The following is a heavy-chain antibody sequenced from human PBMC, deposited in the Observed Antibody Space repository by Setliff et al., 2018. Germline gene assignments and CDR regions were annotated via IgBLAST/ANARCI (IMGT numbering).Heavy chain of an antibody. CDR3: VREGVDSRSSTDYRYYMDV. CDR2: ISAYNGNT. J-gene: IGHJ6*03. D-gene: IGHD3-22*01. CDR1: GYTFTSYG. V-gene: IGHV1-18*01. Sequence: ASVKVSCKASGYTFTSYGISWVRQAPGQGLEWMGWISAYNGNTNYAQKLQGRVTMTTDTSTSTAYMELSSLRFEDTAVYYCVREGVDSRSSTDYRYYMDVWGKGTTVTVSS.